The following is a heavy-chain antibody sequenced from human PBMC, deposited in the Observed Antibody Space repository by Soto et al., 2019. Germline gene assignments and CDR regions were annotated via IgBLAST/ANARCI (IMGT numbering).Heavy chain of an antibody. CDR3: VGALTYEVPYYYYGMDV. CDR2: IKQGGNEE. CDR1: GFSFSTYL. Sequence: AGGSLRLYCAASGFSFSTYLMSWVRQAPGKGLEWVANIKQGGNEEFYVDSVKGRFTISRDNDKKSLYLQMDSLRVEDTAVYYCVGALTYEVPYYYYGMDVWGQGTTVTVSS. V-gene: IGHV3-7*01. D-gene: IGHD3-16*01. J-gene: IGHJ6*02.